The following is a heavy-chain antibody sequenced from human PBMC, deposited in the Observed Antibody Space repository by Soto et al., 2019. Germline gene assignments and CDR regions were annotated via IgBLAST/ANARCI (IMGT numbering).Heavy chain of an antibody. V-gene: IGHV3-23*01. CDR3: TKDPKTSSSPIDY. D-gene: IGHD6-6*01. Sequence: EVQLLESGGGLVQPGGSLRLSCAASGFTFSSYAMSWVRQAPGKGLEWVSAISGSDGSTYYADSVKGRFTISRDNSKNTLYLQLHSLRAEDTAVYYCTKDPKTSSSPIDYWGQGTLVTVSS. CDR2: ISGSDGST. CDR1: GFTFSSYA. J-gene: IGHJ4*02.